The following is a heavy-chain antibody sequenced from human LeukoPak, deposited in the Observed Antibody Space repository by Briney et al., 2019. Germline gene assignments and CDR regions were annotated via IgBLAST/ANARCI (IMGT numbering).Heavy chain of an antibody. J-gene: IGHJ4*02. CDR1: GGSFSGYY. CDR3: ARGRSSDYYYADY. D-gene: IGHD3-22*01. Sequence: SETLSLTCAVYGGSFSGYYWSWIRQPPGKGLEWIGEINHSGSTNYNPSLKSRVTISVDTSKNQFSLKLSSVTAADTAVYYCARGRSSDYYYADYWGQGTLVTVSS. CDR2: INHSGST. V-gene: IGHV4-34*01.